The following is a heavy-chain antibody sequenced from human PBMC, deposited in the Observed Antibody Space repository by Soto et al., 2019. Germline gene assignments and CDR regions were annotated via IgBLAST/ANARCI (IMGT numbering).Heavy chain of an antibody. CDR3: TTAGDFWSGYTGLDI. CDR2: IKSKTDGGTT. Sequence: GGSLRLSCAASGFTFSNAWMSWVRQAPGKGLEWVGRIKSKTDGGTTDYAAPVKGRFTISRDDSKNTLYLQMNSLKTEDTAVYYCTTAGDFWSGYTGLDIWGQGTMVTVSS. V-gene: IGHV3-15*01. J-gene: IGHJ3*02. D-gene: IGHD3-3*01. CDR1: GFTFSNAW.